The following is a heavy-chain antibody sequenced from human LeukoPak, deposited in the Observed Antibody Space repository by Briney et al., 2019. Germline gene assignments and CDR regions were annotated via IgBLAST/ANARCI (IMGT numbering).Heavy chain of an antibody. J-gene: IGHJ6*03. CDR2: INPNSGGT. D-gene: IGHD2-15*01. V-gene: IGHV1-2*02. CDR1: GYTFTSYA. Sequence: GASVKVSCKASGYTFTSYAMNWVRQAPGQGLEWMGWINPNSGGTNYAQKFQGRVTMTRDTSISTAYMELSRLRSDDTAVYYCARGAPYCSGGSCYVYYYYMDVWGKGTTVTVSS. CDR3: ARGAPYCSGGSCYVYYYYMDV.